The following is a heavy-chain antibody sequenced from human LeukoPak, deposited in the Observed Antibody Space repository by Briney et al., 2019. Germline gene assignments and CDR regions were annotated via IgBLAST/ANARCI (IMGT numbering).Heavy chain of an antibody. Sequence: GGSLRLSCAASGFTFSSYGMHWVRQAPGKGLEWVAVISYDGSNKYYADSVKGRFTISRDNSKNTLYLQMNSLRAEDTAVYYCANLVAAAGTTNYYYYYGMDVWGQGTTVTVSS. J-gene: IGHJ6*02. D-gene: IGHD6-13*01. CDR3: ANLVAAAGTTNYYYYYGMDV. CDR2: ISYDGSNK. CDR1: GFTFSSYG. V-gene: IGHV3-30*18.